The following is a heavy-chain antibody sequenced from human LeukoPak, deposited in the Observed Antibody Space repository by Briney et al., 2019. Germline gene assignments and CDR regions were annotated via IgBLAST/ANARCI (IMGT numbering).Heavy chain of an antibody. J-gene: IGHJ4*02. CDR3: ARSPYYDILTGYHLFDY. CDR2: ISAYNGNT. CDR1: GYTFTSYG. Sequence: GASVKVSCKASGYTFTSYGIRWVRQAPGQGLEWMGWISAYNGNTNYAQKLQGRVTMTTDTSTSTAYMELRSLRSDDTAVYYCARSPYYDILTGYHLFDYWGQGTLVTVSS. V-gene: IGHV1-18*01. D-gene: IGHD3-9*01.